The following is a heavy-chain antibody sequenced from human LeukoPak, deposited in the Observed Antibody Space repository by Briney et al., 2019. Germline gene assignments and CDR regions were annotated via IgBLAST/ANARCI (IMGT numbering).Heavy chain of an antibody. CDR2: ISTSSSYI. CDR1: GFSFSSYS. V-gene: IGHV3-21*01. J-gene: IGHJ6*04. Sequence: GGSLRLSCAASGFSFSSYSMNWVRQAPGKGLEWVSSISTSSSYIYYADSVKGRFTISRDNAKNSPYLQMNSLRAEDTAVYYCAELGITMIGGVWGKGTTVTISS. D-gene: IGHD3-10*02. CDR3: AELGITMIGGV.